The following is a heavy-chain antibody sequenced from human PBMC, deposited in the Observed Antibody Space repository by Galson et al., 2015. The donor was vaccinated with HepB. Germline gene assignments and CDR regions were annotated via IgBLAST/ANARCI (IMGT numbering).Heavy chain of an antibody. D-gene: IGHD4-17*01. CDR3: ARGVAHDYGDYGVDY. CDR2: IIPIFGTA. CDR1: GGTFSSYA. Sequence: SVKVSCKASGGTFSSYAISWVRQAPGQGLEWMGGIIPIFGTANYAQKFQGRVTITADESTSTAYMELSSLRSEDTAVYYCARGVAHDYGDYGVDYWGQGTLVTVSS. J-gene: IGHJ4*02. V-gene: IGHV1-69*13.